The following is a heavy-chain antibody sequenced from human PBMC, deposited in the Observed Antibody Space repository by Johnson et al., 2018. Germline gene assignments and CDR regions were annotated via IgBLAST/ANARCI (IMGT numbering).Heavy chain of an antibody. D-gene: IGHD2-15*01. CDR2: ISWNSGSI. CDR3: AKDIDHLGGGSRYGPFQH. V-gene: IGHV3-9*01. CDR1: GFTFDDYA. J-gene: IGHJ1*01. Sequence: VQLVQSGGGLVQPGRSLRLSCAASGFTFDDYAMHWVRQAPGKGLEWVSGISWNSGSIGSADSVKGRFTISRDNSKNSMYLQRNSLRAEDTALSYCAKDIDHLGGGSRYGPFQHWGQGTLVTVSS.